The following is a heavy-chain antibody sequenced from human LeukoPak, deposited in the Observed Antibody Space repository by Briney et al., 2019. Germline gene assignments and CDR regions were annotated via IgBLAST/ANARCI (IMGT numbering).Heavy chain of an antibody. V-gene: IGHV3-21*01. Sequence: GGSLRLSCAASGFIFSSYSMNWVRQAPGKGVEWVSSISATGNYIYYADSVKGRFSISRDNAKNSLYLQMYSLRAEDTAVYYCARDRSGYTFDDWGQGTLVTVSS. CDR2: ISATGNYI. D-gene: IGHD5-18*01. J-gene: IGHJ4*02. CDR1: GFIFSSYS. CDR3: ARDRSGYTFDD.